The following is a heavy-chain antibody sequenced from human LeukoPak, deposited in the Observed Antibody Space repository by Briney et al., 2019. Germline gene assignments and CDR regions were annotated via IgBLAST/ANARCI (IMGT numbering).Heavy chain of an antibody. CDR1: GFTFSSYA. D-gene: IGHD1-26*01. V-gene: IGHV3-23*01. Sequence: PGGSLRLSCAASGFTFSSYAMSWVRQAPGKGLEWVSAISGSGGSTYYADSVKGRFTISRDNSENTLYLQMNSLRAEDTAVYYCAKDPNFSGSHTLFDYWGQGTLVTVSS. CDR3: AKDPNFSGSHTLFDY. J-gene: IGHJ4*02. CDR2: ISGSGGST.